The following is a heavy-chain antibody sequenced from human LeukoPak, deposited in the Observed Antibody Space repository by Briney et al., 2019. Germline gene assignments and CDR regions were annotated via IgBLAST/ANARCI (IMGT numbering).Heavy chain of an antibody. Sequence: GGSLRLSCAASGFTFNKYGMHWVRQAPGKGLEWVAVISSNGSDKYYADSVKGRFTISRGNSKNTLYLQMNSLSSDDTAVYYCADDHDTGGAAYYFDYWGQGTLVTVSS. CDR1: GFTFNKYG. V-gene: IGHV3-30*18. CDR3: ADDHDTGGAAYYFDY. CDR2: ISSNGSDK. J-gene: IGHJ4*02. D-gene: IGHD2-15*01.